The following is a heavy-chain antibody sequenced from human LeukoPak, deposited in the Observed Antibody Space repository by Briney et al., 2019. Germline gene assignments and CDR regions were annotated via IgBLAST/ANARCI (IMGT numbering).Heavy chain of an antibody. CDR1: GGSITSHY. CDR2: IYYTGNT. D-gene: IGHD1-1*01. CDR3: ARGLLGTRAFDI. Sequence: SETLSLTCTVSGGSITSHYWSWIRQPPGKGLEWIGYIYYTGNTNYNPSLKSRVTISVDTSRNQFSLELSSVTAADTAVYYCARGLLGTRAFDIWGQGTMVTVSS. V-gene: IGHV4-59*11. J-gene: IGHJ3*02.